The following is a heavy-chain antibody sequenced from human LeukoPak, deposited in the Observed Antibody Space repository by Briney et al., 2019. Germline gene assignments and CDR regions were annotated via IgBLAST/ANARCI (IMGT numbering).Heavy chain of an antibody. CDR2: INSDGSYT. Sequence: GGSLRLSCAASGFTFSSYWMHWVRHAPGKGLVWVSRINSDGSYTNYADSLKGRFTISRDNSKNTLCLQMNSLRAEDTAVYYCARVNRGDAFDIWGQGTLVTVSS. D-gene: IGHD3-16*02. J-gene: IGHJ3*02. CDR1: GFTFSSYW. V-gene: IGHV3-74*01. CDR3: ARVNRGDAFDI.